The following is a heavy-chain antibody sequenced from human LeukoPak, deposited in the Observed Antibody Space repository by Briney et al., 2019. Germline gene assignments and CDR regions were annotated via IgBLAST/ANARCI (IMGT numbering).Heavy chain of an antibody. CDR3: ARENSYSSSYDY. Sequence: GESLRLSCAASGFTFSSYSMNWVRQAPGKGLEWVSSISSSSSYIYYADSVKGRFTISRDNSKNTLYLQMNSLRAEDTAVYYCARENSYSSSYDYWGQGTLVTVSS. D-gene: IGHD6-13*01. CDR2: ISSSSSYI. CDR1: GFTFSSYS. J-gene: IGHJ4*02. V-gene: IGHV3-21*04.